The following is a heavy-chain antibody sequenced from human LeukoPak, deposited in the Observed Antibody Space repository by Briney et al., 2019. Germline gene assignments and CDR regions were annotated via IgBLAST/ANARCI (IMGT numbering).Heavy chain of an antibody. CDR2: ISNSGGRT. CDR1: GFNLNIYA. D-gene: IGHD1-14*01. V-gene: IGHV3-23*01. CDR3: AREVGGIFDY. J-gene: IGHJ4*02. Sequence: PGGSLRLSCAASGFNLNIYAMNWVRQAPGKGLEWVSGISNSGGRTSHAESVKGRFTISRDNSKNTLYLQMNSLRAEDTAVYYRAREVGGIFDYWGQGTLVTVSS.